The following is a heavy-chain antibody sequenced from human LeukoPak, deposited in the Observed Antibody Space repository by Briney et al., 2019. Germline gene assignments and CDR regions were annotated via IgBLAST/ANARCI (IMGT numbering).Heavy chain of an antibody. Sequence: GGSLRLSCAASGFTFSDYYMSWIRQTPGKGLEWVSYISRSGSSIYYADAEKGQFTISRDNAKNSLYLQMNSLRAEDTAVYYCARVKRDSSGFFDYWGQGTLVTVSS. CDR2: ISRSGSSI. CDR1: GFTFSDYY. CDR3: ARVKRDSSGFFDY. D-gene: IGHD3-22*01. J-gene: IGHJ4*02. V-gene: IGHV3-11*04.